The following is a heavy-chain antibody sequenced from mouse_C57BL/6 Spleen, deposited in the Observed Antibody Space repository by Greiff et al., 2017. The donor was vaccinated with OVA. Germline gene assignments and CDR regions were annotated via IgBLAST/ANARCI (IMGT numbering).Heavy chain of an antibody. CDR3: ARGLLPFMDY. J-gene: IGHJ4*01. Sequence: EVQLQQSGPELVKPGASVKISCKASGYTFTDYYMNWVKQSHGKSLEWIGDINPNNGGTSYNQKFKGKATLTVDKSSSTAYMELRSLTSEDSAVYYCARGLLPFMDYWGQGTSVTVSS. CDR1: GYTFTDYY. V-gene: IGHV1-26*01. CDR2: INPNNGGT. D-gene: IGHD2-3*01.